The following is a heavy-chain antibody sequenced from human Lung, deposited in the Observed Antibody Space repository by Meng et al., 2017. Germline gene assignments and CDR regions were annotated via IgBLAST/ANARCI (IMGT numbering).Heavy chain of an antibody. V-gene: IGHV4-34*01. Sequence: LLQRWVTSLLNPLVPLALTCVVSGGVFSDYYWSWIRQSPGKGLEWIWEINHSGSTNYNPSLESRATISVDTSQNNLSLKLSSVTAADSAVYYCARGPTTMAHDFDYWGQGTLVTVSS. CDR1: GGVFSDYY. D-gene: IGHD4-11*01. CDR2: INHSGST. CDR3: ARGPTTMAHDFDY. J-gene: IGHJ4*02.